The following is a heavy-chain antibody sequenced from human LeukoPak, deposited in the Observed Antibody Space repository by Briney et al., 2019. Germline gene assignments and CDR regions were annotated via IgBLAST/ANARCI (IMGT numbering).Heavy chain of an antibody. Sequence: TGGSLRLSCAASGFTFSNYAMSWVRQAPGRGLEWLSSIIGSVATTYYADSVRGRFTSSRDNSKNTLYLQLNSLGAEDTAVYYCAKVIYYGSENVDYWGQGTLVTVSS. CDR1: GFTFSNYA. CDR2: IIGSVATT. CDR3: AKVIYYGSENVDY. V-gene: IGHV3-23*01. J-gene: IGHJ4*01. D-gene: IGHD3-10*01.